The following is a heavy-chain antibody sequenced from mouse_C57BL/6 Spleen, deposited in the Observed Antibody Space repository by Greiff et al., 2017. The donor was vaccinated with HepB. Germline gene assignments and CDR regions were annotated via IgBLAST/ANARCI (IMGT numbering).Heavy chain of an antibody. V-gene: IGHV5-17*01. CDR3: ARTSYGSSPFAY. Sequence: EVQLKESGGGLVKPGGSLKLSCAASGFTFSDYGMHWVRQAPEKGLEWVAYISSGSSTIYYADTVKGRFTISRDNAKNTLFLQMTSLRSEDTAMYYCARTSYGSSPFAYWGQGTLVTVSA. CDR2: ISSGSSTI. CDR1: GFTFSDYG. D-gene: IGHD1-1*01. J-gene: IGHJ3*01.